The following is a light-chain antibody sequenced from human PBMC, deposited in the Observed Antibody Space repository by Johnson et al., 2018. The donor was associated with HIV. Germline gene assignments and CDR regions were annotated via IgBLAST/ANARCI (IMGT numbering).Light chain of an antibody. CDR1: SSNIGNNY. V-gene: IGLV1-51*02. CDR2: ENT. Sequence: QSVLTQPPSVSAAPGQKVTISCSGSSSNIGNNYVSWYQQLPGTAPKLLIYENTKRPSGIPDRFSGSKSGTSATLDITGLQSGDEADYYCGTWDSSLSAYVFGNGTKVTVL. CDR3: GTWDSSLSAYV. J-gene: IGLJ1*01.